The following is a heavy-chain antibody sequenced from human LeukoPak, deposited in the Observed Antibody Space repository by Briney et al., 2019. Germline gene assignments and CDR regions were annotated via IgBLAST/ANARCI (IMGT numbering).Heavy chain of an antibody. D-gene: IGHD2-21*01. CDR3: AREVVVIATPGGYFDY. J-gene: IGHJ4*02. Sequence: SVKVSCKASGYTFSGYYIHWVRQAPGQGLEWMGGIIPIFGTANYAQKFQGRVTITADESTSTAYMELSSLRSEDTAVYYCAREVVVIATPGGYFDYWGQGTLVTVSS. V-gene: IGHV1-69*13. CDR2: IIPIFGTA. CDR1: GYTFSGYY.